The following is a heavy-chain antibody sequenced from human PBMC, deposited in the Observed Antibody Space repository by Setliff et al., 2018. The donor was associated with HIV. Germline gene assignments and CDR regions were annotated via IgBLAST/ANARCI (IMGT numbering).Heavy chain of an antibody. CDR2: IDHIGRT. D-gene: IGHD5-18*01. J-gene: IGHJ5*02. CDR1: GGSFSGFY. V-gene: IGHV4-34*01. CDR3: ARRGAAMVLNWFGP. Sequence: SETLSLTCAVYGGSFSGFYWTWIRQPPGKGLEWIGDIDHIGRTNYNPSPKSRATISVYTTKNQFSLKLSSVTAADTAVYYCARRGAAMVLNWFGPWGQGTLVTVSS.